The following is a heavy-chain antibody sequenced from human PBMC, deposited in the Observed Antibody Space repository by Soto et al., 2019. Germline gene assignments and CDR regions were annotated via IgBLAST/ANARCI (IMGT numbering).Heavy chain of an antibody. Sequence: PGGSLRLSCAASGFTFSSYEMNWVRQAPGKGLEWVSYISSSGSTIYYADSVKGRFTISRDNAKNSLYLQMNSLRAEDTAVYYCARDPRGSYGYYYYYGMGVCREGTTVTVSS. CDR1: GFTFSSYE. V-gene: IGHV3-48*03. D-gene: IGHD5-18*01. J-gene: IGHJ6*04. CDR2: ISSSGSTI. CDR3: ARDPRGSYGYYYYYGMGV.